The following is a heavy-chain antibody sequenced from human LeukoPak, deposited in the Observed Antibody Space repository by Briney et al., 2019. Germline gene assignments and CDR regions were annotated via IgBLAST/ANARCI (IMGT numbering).Heavy chain of an antibody. J-gene: IGHJ4*02. V-gene: IGHV1-2*02. CDR3: ARDLGGVIEVDY. Sequence: ASVKVSCKASGYTFTGYYMHWVRQAPGQGLEWMGWINPNSGGTNYAQKFQGRVTMTRDTSISTAYMKLSRLRSDDTAVYYCARDLGGVIEVDYWGQGTLVTVSS. CDR1: GYTFTGYY. D-gene: IGHD3-16*01. CDR2: INPNSGGT.